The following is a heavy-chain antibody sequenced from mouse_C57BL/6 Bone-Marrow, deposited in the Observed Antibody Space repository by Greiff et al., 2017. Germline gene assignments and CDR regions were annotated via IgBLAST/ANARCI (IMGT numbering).Heavy chain of an antibody. J-gene: IGHJ4*01. D-gene: IGHD1-1*01. CDR1: EYEFPSHD. V-gene: IGHV5-2*01. CDR3: ARQSTTVVAYYAMDY. Sequence: EVKLVESGGGLVQPGESLKLSCESNEYEFPSHDMSWVRKTPEKRLELVAAINSDGGSTYYPDTMEIRFIISRDNTKKTLDLHMISLMSEDTALDYCARQSTTVVAYYAMDYWGQGTSVTVSS. CDR2: INSDGGST.